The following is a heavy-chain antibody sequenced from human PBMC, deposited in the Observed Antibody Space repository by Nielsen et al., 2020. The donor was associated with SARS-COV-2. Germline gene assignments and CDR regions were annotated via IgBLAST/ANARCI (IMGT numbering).Heavy chain of an antibody. CDR1: GFTFDDYA. CDR2: ISWNSGSI. V-gene: IGHV3-9*01. Sequence: GGSLRLSCAASGFTFDDYAMHWVRQAPGKGLEWVSGISWNSGSIGYADSVKGRFTISRDNAKNSLYLQMNSLRAEDTALYYCAKDSSRQWLEGDFDYWGQGTLVTVSS. J-gene: IGHJ4*02. CDR3: AKDSSRQWLEGDFDY. D-gene: IGHD6-19*01.